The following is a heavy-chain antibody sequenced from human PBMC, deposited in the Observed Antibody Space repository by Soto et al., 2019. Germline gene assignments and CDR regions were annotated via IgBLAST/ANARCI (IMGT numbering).Heavy chain of an antibody. J-gene: IGHJ6*03. CDR2: ISYDGSNK. D-gene: IGHD6-25*01. CDR3: AKDRRLQAYYYYYMDV. Sequence: GWSLRLSCAASGFTFSSYGMHWVRQAPGKGLEWVAVISYDGSNKYYADSVKGRFTISRDNSKNTLYLQMNSLRAEDTAVCYCAKDRRLQAYYYYYMDVWGTGTTVTVSS. CDR1: GFTFSSYG. V-gene: IGHV3-30*18.